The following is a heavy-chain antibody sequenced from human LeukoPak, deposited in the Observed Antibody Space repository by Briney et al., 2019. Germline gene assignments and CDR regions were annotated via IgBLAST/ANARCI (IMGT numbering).Heavy chain of an antibody. D-gene: IGHD3-22*01. CDR2: IIPILGIA. Sequence: GSSVKVSCKASGGTFSSYTISWVRQAPRQGLEWMGRIIPILGIANYAQKFQGRVTITADKSTSTAYMELSSLRSEDTAVYYCARERKTYYYDSSGYPLGFDPWGQGTLVTVSS. J-gene: IGHJ5*02. V-gene: IGHV1-69*04. CDR3: ARERKTYYYDSSGYPLGFDP. CDR1: GGTFSSYT.